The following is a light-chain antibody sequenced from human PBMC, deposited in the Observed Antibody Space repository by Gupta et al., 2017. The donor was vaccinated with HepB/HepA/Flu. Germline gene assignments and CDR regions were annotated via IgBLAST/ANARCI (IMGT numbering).Light chain of an antibody. CDR3: QQWSNCSIT. J-gene: IGKJ2*01. V-gene: IGKV3-11*01. CDR1: QNIITY. Sequence: EIVLTQSPATLPLSPGARATITCRASQNIITYLAWYHQKPGQAPGLLVHNAVNRVNGVPSRFNGSRSGTDFTLTISSLEPEDFAFYYCQQWSNCSITFGQGTKVEI. CDR2: NAV.